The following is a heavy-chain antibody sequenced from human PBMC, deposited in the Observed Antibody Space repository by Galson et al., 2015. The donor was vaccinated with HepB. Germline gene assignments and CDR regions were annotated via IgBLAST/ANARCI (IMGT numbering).Heavy chain of an antibody. Sequence: SLRLSCAASGLTFSDYYMSWIRQAPGKGLEWVSYISSNAIYTNYADSVKGRFTISRDNAKNSLYLQINSLRAEDTAVYYCTRVADADYGDHSHFDSWGQGTLVTVSS. CDR1: GLTFSDYY. D-gene: IGHD4-17*01. V-gene: IGHV3-11*06. CDR2: ISSNAIYT. CDR3: TRVADADYGDHSHFDS. J-gene: IGHJ4*02.